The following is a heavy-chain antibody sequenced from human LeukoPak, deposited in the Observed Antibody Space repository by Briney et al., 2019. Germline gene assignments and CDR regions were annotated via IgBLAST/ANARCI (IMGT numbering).Heavy chain of an antibody. J-gene: IGHJ3*02. CDR3: ARGIASSGHRVDAFDI. D-gene: IGHD3-22*01. CDR2: IYPGDSGT. CDR1: GYSFTSYW. Sequence: GESLKISCKGSGYSFTSYWIGWVRQMPGKGLEWMGIIYPGDSGTRYSPSFQGQVTISADKSISTAYLQWSSLKASDTAMYYCARGIASSGHRVDAFDIWGQGTMVTVSS. V-gene: IGHV5-51*01.